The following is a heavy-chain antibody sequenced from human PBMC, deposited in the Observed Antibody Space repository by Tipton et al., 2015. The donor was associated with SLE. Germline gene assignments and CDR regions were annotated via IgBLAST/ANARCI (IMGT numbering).Heavy chain of an antibody. CDR3: ARALWVDKDFEVPLAIRLRAFDI. Sequence: TLSLTCAVSGASMSSDYYSWTWIRQPPGKGLEWIGYIYHSGSAYYNPSLKSRLTISVDTSKNQFSLRLSSVSAADTAMYYCARALWVDKDFEVPLAIRLRAFDIWGQGRMVTVSS. D-gene: IGHD2-2*02. J-gene: IGHJ3*02. V-gene: IGHV4-30-2*01. CDR2: IYHSGSA. CDR1: GASMSSDYYS.